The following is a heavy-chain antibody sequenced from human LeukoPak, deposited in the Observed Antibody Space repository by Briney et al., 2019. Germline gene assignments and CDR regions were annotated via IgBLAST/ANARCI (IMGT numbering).Heavy chain of an antibody. D-gene: IGHD3-10*01. CDR2: ISRSGSYI. V-gene: IGHV3-21*01. CDR1: GFTFSSYS. J-gene: IGHJ4*02. CDR3: ARDRGGSEKHWFDY. Sequence: GGSLRLSCAASGFTFSSYSLNWVRQTPGKGLEGVSSISRSGSYIYYADSVKGRFTISRDDANNSLHLQMNSLRAEDTAVYFCARDRGGSEKHWFDYWGQGTLVTVSS.